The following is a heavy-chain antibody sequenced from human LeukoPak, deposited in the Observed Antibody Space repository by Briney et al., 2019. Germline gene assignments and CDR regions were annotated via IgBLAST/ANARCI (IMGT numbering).Heavy chain of an antibody. CDR1: GYTFTSYG. D-gene: IGHD4-17*01. CDR3: ARCAVATVTTSPGPGDY. J-gene: IGHJ4*02. Sequence: GASVKVSCKASGYTFTSYGISWVRQAPGQGLEWMGWISAYNGNTNYAQKLQGRVTMTTDTSTSTAYMELRSLRSDDTAVYYCARCAVATVTTSPGPGDYWGQGTLVTVSS. V-gene: IGHV1-18*01. CDR2: ISAYNGNT.